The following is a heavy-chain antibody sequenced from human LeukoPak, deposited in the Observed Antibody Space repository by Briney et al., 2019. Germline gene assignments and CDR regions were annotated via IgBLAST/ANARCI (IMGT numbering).Heavy chain of an antibody. D-gene: IGHD5-18*01. V-gene: IGHV3-74*01. CDR1: GFSFSSHW. CDR3: ARIRGYNYGFFDY. J-gene: IGHJ4*02. CDR2: IDSDGSST. Sequence: GGSLRLSCAASGFSFSSHWMHWVCQVPGKGLVWVSRIDSDGSSTSYADSVKGRFTISRDNTKNTLYLEMNSLRAEDTALYYCARIRGYNYGFFDYWSQGTLVTVSS.